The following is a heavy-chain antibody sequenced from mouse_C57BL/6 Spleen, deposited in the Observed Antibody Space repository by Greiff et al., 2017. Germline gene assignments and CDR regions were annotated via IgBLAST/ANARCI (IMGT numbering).Heavy chain of an antibody. CDR1: GYTFTSYW. V-gene: IGHV1-53*01. D-gene: IGHD1-1*01. CDR2: INPSNGGT. Sequence: QVHVKQSGTELVKPGASVKLSCKASGYTFTSYWMHWVKQRPGQGLEWIGNINPSNGGTKYNAKFKSKATLTVDKSSSTAYLQLSSLTSEDPAVYYCARWGTTVVNGYFDDWGTGTTVTVSS. J-gene: IGHJ1*03. CDR3: ARWGTTVVNGYFDD.